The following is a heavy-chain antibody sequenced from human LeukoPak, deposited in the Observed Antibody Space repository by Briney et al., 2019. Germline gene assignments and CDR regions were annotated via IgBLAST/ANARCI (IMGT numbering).Heavy chain of an antibody. D-gene: IGHD2-15*01. CDR2: IYTSGST. Sequence: SETLSLTCTVSGGSISSSSYYWAWIRQPAGKGLEWIGRIYTSGSTNYNPSLKSRITISVDTSKNQFSLKLSSVTAADTAVYYCARNSCPSGSCYDNRGYFDYWGQGTLVTVSS. V-gene: IGHV4-61*02. CDR1: GGSISSSSYY. CDR3: ARNSCPSGSCYDNRGYFDY. J-gene: IGHJ4*02.